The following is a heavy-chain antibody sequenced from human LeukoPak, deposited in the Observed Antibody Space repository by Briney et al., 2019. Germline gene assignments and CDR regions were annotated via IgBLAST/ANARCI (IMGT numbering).Heavy chain of an antibody. Sequence: GGSLRLSCVTSGFTFSRYWMSWVRQAPGKGLEWVVRIKQDGSEKYYVDSVKGRFSISRDNAKNSLFLQMNSLRAEDTAVFYCAKEIWFGELNYYYGVDVWGQGTTVTVSS. CDR1: GFTFSRYW. D-gene: IGHD3-10*01. CDR2: IKQDGSEK. V-gene: IGHV3-7*04. CDR3: AKEIWFGELNYYYGVDV. J-gene: IGHJ6*02.